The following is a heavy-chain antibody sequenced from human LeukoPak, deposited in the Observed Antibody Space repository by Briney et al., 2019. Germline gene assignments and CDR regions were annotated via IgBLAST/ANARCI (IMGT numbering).Heavy chain of an antibody. CDR2: FCYGGTT. V-gene: IGHV4-39*01. D-gene: IGHD1-14*01. Sequence: AETLSLTCTVSGASISSSSYYWAWIRQSPGKGLEWIVTFCYGGTTYYNPSLKSRVTISVDTSKNQFSLKLNSVTAADTAVYFCARHTRREPPDMGCADQWGQGTLVTV. J-gene: IGHJ4*02. CDR3: ARHTRREPPDMGCADQ. CDR1: GASISSSSYY.